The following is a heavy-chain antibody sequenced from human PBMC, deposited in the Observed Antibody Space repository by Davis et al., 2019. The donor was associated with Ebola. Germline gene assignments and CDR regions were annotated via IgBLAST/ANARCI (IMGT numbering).Heavy chain of an antibody. D-gene: IGHD3-3*01. Sequence: ASVKVSCKASGYTFTGYYMHWVRQAPGQGLEWMGWINPNSGGTNYAQKFQGWVTMTRDTSISTAYMELSRLRSDDTAVYYCARQYDFWSGYYPWGQGTMVTVSS. J-gene: IGHJ3*01. CDR1: GYTFTGYY. CDR2: INPNSGGT. CDR3: ARQYDFWSGYYP. V-gene: IGHV1-2*04.